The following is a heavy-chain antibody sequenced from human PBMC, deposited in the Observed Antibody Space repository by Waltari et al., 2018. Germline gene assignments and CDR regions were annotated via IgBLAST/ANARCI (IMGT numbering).Heavy chain of an antibody. CDR2: INHSGRT. CDR1: GGSFSGYY. Sequence: QVQLQQWGAGLLKPSETLSLTCAVYGGSFSGYYWSWIRQPPGKGLEWIGEINHSGRTNYNPSLKGRVTISVDTSKNQFSLKLSSVTAADTAVYYCARGSRRGNRYYYYMDVWGKGTTVTISS. CDR3: ARGSRRGNRYYYYMDV. V-gene: IGHV4-34*01. J-gene: IGHJ6*03.